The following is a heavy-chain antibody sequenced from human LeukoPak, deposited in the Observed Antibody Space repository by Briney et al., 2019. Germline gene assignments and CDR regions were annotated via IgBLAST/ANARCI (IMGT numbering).Heavy chain of an antibody. V-gene: IGHV4-39*01. Sequence: PSETLSLTCTVSGGSISSSSYYWRWIRQPPGKGLECIGSIYYSGSTNYNPSLKSRVTISVDTSKNQFSLKLSSVTAADTAVYYCARGFDYWGQGTLVTVSS. CDR1: GGSISSSSYY. CDR3: ARGFDY. J-gene: IGHJ4*02. CDR2: IYYSGST.